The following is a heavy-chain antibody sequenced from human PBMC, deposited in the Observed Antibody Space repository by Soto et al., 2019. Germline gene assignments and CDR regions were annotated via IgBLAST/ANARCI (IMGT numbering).Heavy chain of an antibody. J-gene: IGHJ6*02. CDR3: ASGDSSSWYPRYYYGMDV. D-gene: IGHD6-13*01. CDR2: INHSGST. CDR1: GGSFSGYY. V-gene: IGHV4-34*01. Sequence: SETLSLTCAVYGGSFSGYYWSWIRQPPGKGLEWIGEINHSGSTNYNPSLKSRVTISVDTSKNQFSLKLSSVTAADTAVYYCASGDSSSWYPRYYYGMDVWGQGTTVTVSS.